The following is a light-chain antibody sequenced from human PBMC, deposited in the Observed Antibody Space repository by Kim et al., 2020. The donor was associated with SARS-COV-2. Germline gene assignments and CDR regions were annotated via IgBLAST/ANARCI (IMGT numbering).Light chain of an antibody. V-gene: IGLV3-21*04. CDR2: FDN. CDR1: NIGGKS. J-gene: IGLJ3*02. Sequence: SYELTQPPSVSVAPGKPATITCGGSNIGGKSVHWYQQKSGQAPVLVIYFDNDRPSGIPERFSGSNSGNPATLTINRVEAGDEADYYCQVWDTVKDHPVFG. CDR3: QVWDTVKDHPV.